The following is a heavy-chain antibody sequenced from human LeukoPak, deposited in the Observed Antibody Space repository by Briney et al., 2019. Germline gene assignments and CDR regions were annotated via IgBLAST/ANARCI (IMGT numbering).Heavy chain of an antibody. D-gene: IGHD6-19*01. CDR1: GGSISNYH. CDR3: ARRDYSSGWSFDK. V-gene: IGHV4-4*07. J-gene: IGHJ4*02. CDR2: IHTSGST. Sequence: SETLSLTCTVSGGSISNYHWTWIRQPAGKGLEWIGQIHTSGSTNYNPPLKSQVTMSIDTPENQVSLTMRSVTAADTAVYYCARRDYSSGWSFDKWGQGTLVTVSS.